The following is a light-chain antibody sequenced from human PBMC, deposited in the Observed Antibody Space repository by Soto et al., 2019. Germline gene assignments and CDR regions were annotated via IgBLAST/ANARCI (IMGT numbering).Light chain of an antibody. J-gene: IGKJ5*01. V-gene: IGKV2-28*01. CDR3: MQALQTPLT. Sequence: DIVITQSPLSLPVTPGEPASISCRSSQSLLHSNGYNYLDWYLQKPGQSPQVLIYLGSNRASGVPDRFSGSGSGTDFTLKISRVEAEDVGVYYCMQALQTPLTLGQGTRLEIK. CDR2: LGS. CDR1: QSLLHSNGYNY.